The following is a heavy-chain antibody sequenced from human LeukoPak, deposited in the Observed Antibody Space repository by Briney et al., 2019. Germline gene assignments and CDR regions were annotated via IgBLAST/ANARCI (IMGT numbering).Heavy chain of an antibody. CDR2: IKQDGSEK. V-gene: IGHV3-7*01. CDR1: GFTFSSYW. J-gene: IGHJ4*02. D-gene: IGHD5-18*01. CDR3: ARGPYTYSLDY. Sequence: GGSLRLSCAASGFTFSSYWMSWVRQAPGKGLEWVANIKQDGSEKYYVDSVKGRFTISRDNAKNSLYLQMNSLTAEDTAVYFCARGPYTYSLDYWGQGTQVTVSS.